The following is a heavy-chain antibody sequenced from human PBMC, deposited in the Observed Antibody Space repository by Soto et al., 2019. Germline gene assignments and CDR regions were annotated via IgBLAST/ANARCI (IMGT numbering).Heavy chain of an antibody. D-gene: IGHD1-26*01. CDR1: GGTFSSYT. CDR3: AMDGERSGGSYVDY. J-gene: IGHJ4*02. Sequence: QVQLVQSGAEVKKPGSSVKVSCKASGGTFSSYTISWVRQAPGQGLEWMGRIIPILGIANYAQKFQGRVTITADKSTSTAYMELSSLRSEDTAVYYCAMDGERSGGSYVDYWGQGTLVTVSS. CDR2: IIPILGIA. V-gene: IGHV1-69*02.